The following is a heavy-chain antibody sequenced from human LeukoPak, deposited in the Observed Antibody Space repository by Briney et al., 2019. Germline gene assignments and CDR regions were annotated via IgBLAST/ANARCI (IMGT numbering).Heavy chain of an antibody. CDR2: IYYSGNT. CDR1: GGSISSSYSY. V-gene: IGHV4-39*07. D-gene: IGHD2/OR15-2a*01. CDR3: ARAHSIASYYYGVDV. Sequence: SETLSLTCTVSGGSISSSYSYWGWIRQPPGKGLEWIGNIYYSGNTYYSSSLTSRVTLSVDTSENQFSLKLSSVTAADTAVYYCARAHSIASYYYGVDVWGQGTTVTVSS. J-gene: IGHJ6*02.